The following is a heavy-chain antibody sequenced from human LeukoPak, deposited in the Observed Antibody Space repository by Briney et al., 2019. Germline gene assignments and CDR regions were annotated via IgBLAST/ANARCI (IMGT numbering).Heavy chain of an antibody. CDR2: IRYDGSNK. CDR3: AKAGGRLRLDLDY. Sequence: GGSLRLSCAESGFTFSSYGMQWVRQAPGKGLEWVAFIRYDGSNKYYADSVKGRFTISRDNSKNTLYLQMNSLRAEDTAVYYCAKAGGRLRLDLDYWGQGTLVTVSS. J-gene: IGHJ4*02. CDR1: GFTFSSYG. V-gene: IGHV3-30*02. D-gene: IGHD1-1*01.